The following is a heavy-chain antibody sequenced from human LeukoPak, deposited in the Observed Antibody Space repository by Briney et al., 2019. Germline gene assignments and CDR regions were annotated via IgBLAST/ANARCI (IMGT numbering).Heavy chain of an antibody. CDR1: GFTFSDYA. J-gene: IGHJ6*04. CDR2: ISGVGSTT. D-gene: IGHD2-15*01. Sequence: GGSLRLSCAASGFTFSDYAMSWVRQAPGKGLEWVSVISGVGSTTYYGDSVKGRFTISRDESKNMLYLQMNSLRAEDTAVYYCAKESGQLDVWGKGTTVIVSS. CDR3: AKESGQLDV. V-gene: IGHV3-23*01.